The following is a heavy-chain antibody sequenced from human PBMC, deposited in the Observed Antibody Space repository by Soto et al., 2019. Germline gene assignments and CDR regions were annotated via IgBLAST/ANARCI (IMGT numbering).Heavy chain of an antibody. Sequence: SQTLSLTCAISGDSVSSNSAAWNWIRQSPSRGLEWLGRTYYRSKWYNDYAVSVKSRITINPDTSKNQFSLQLNSVTPEDTAVYYCARAPYNYDYIWGSYRLTGHFDYWGQGTLVTVSS. CDR2: TYYRSKWYN. J-gene: IGHJ4*02. V-gene: IGHV6-1*01. CDR3: ARAPYNYDYIWGSYRLTGHFDY. CDR1: GDSVSSNSAA. D-gene: IGHD3-16*02.